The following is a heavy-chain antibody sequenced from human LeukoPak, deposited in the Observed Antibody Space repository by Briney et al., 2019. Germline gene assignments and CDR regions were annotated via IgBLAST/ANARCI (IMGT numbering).Heavy chain of an antibody. D-gene: IGHD6-19*01. CDR2: IYPGDSDT. CDR1: GYSFTSYW. Sequence: GESLKISCKGSGYSFTSYWIGWVRQMPGKGLEWVGIIYPGDSDTRYSPSFQGQVTISADKSISTAYLQWSSLKASDTAMYYCARHTGSGWSKTPFELDYWGQGTLVTVSS. CDR3: ARHTGSGWSKTPFELDY. V-gene: IGHV5-51*01. J-gene: IGHJ4*02.